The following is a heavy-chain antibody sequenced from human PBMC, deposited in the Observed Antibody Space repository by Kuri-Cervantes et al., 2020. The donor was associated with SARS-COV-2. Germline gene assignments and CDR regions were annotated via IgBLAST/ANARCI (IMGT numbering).Heavy chain of an antibody. CDR3: AREGDGGELQA. CDR2: IYDSGST. CDR1: GGSISSYY. D-gene: IGHD1-26*01. Sequence: GSLRLSCTVSGGSISSYYWSWIRQPPGKGLEWIGYIYDSGSTNYNPSLKSRVTISVDTSKNQFSLKLSSVTAADTAVYYCAREGDGGELQAWGQGTLVTVSS. V-gene: IGHV4-59*01. J-gene: IGHJ5*02.